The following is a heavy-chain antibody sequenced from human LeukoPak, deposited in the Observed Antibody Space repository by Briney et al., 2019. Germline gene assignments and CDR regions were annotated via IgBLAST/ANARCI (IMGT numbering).Heavy chain of an antibody. J-gene: IGHJ4*02. CDR1: GYTFTSYG. D-gene: IGHD3-22*01. Sequence: ASVKVSCKASGYTFTSYGISWVRQAPGQGLEWMGWISAYSGNTNYAQKLQGRVTMTTDTSTSTAYMELRSLRSDDTAVYYCARLRYYYDSSGSCFDYWGQGTLVTVSS. V-gene: IGHV1-18*01. CDR3: ARLRYYYDSSGSCFDY. CDR2: ISAYSGNT.